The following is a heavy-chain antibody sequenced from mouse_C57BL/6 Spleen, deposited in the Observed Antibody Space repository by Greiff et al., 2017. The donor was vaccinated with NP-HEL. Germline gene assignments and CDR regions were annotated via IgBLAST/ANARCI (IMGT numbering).Heavy chain of an antibody. CDR2: ISDGGSYT. V-gene: IGHV5-4*01. CDR1: GFTFSSYA. CDR3: ARVLIPGFAY. J-gene: IGHJ3*01. Sequence: EVHLVESGGGLVKPGGSLKLSCAASGFTFSSYAMSWVRQTPEKRLEWVATISDGGSYTYYPDNVKGRFTISRDNAKNNLYLQMSHLKSEDTAMYYCARVLIPGFAYWGQGTLVTVSA.